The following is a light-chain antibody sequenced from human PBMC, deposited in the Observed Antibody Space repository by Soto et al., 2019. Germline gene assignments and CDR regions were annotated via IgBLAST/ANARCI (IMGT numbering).Light chain of an antibody. V-gene: IGKV3-15*01. CDR1: ESVSSN. J-gene: IGKJ1*01. Sequence: DIMMTQSPATLSVSPGERATLSCRANESVSSNLAWYQQKPGQAPRLLIYGASTRATGIPARFSGSGSGTEFTLTISSLQSEDFAVYYCQQYSRAPLTFGQGTKVEIK. CDR2: GAS. CDR3: QQYSRAPLT.